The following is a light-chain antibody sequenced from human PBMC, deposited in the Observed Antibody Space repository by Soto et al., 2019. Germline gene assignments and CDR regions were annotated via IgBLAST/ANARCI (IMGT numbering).Light chain of an antibody. J-gene: IGLJ2*01. CDR2: GNR. Sequence: QLVLTQPPSVSGAPGQRVTISCTGSSSNIGAGYNVHWYQHLPGTAPKVLIYGNRHRPSGVPDRFSGSKSGTSVSLAITGLQADDEADYYCQSYDISLSGVVFGGGTKLTVL. CDR3: QSYDISLSGVV. V-gene: IGLV1-40*01. CDR1: SSNIGAGYN.